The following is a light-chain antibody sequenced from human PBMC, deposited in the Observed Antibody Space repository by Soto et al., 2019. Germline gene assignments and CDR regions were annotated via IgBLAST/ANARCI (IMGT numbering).Light chain of an antibody. CDR2: DAF. CDR3: VQDYHGWT. J-gene: IGKJ1*01. V-gene: IGKV1-6*01. CDR1: QGIGND. Sequence: AIQMTQSPSSLSASVGDRVTITCRASQGIGNDLGWYQQKPGQAPKLLIYDAFSLQSGVPSRFSGSVSGTEFTLTISSLQPEDFANDYCVQDYHGWTFGQSTKVDSK.